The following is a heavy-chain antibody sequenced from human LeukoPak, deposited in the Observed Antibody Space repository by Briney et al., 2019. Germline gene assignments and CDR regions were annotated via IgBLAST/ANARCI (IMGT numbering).Heavy chain of an antibody. CDR2: INHSGST. D-gene: IGHD5-18*01. Sequence: SETLSLTCTVSGGSISSHYWSWIRQPPGKGLEWIGEINHSGSTNYNPSLKSRVTISVDTSKNQFSLKLSSVTAADTAVYYCARGRVNVDTAMGRGYYYYYYMDVWGKGTTVTVSS. J-gene: IGHJ6*03. CDR3: ARGRVNVDTAMGRGYYYYYYMDV. V-gene: IGHV4-34*01. CDR1: GGSISSHY.